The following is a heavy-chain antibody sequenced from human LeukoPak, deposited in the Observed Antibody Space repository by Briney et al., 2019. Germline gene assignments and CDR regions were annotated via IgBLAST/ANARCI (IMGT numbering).Heavy chain of an antibody. Sequence: PSETLSLTCTVSSGSISTSNYYWGWVRQPPGKGLEWIGSIYYSGSTYYNPSLKSRVTISVDTSKNQFSLKLSSVTAADTAVYYCARLYSGSYIYWGQGTLVTVSS. J-gene: IGHJ4*02. D-gene: IGHD1-26*01. V-gene: IGHV4-39*07. CDR3: ARLYSGSYIY. CDR1: SGSISTSNYY. CDR2: IYYSGST.